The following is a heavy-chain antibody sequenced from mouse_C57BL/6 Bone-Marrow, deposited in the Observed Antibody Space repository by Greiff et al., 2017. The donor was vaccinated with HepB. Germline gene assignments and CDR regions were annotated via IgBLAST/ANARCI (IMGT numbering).Heavy chain of an antibody. J-gene: IGHJ3*01. CDR3: ARVTEGFAY. CDR1: GYAFSSSW. Sequence: VKLMESGPELVKPGASVKISCKASGYAFSSSWMNWVKQRPGKGLEWIGRIYPGDGDTNYNGKFKGKATLTADKSSSTAYMQLSSLTSEDSAVYFCARVTEGFAYWGQGTLVTVSA. D-gene: IGHD2-12*01. V-gene: IGHV1-82*01. CDR2: IYPGDGDT.